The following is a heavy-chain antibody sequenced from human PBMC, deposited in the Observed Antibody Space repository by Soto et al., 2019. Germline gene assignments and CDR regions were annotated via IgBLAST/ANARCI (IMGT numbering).Heavy chain of an antibody. CDR3: ATTRGGGSFYYGMDI. Sequence: QLQLVQSGGEVKKPGASVKVSCKASNYTFNSYGITWVRQAPGQGLEWMGWSSVYNDRANYAGKFQGRVTMTTDTSTTTAYMELRSLRSDDTAVYYCATTRGGGSFYYGMDIWGQGTTVTVSS. J-gene: IGHJ6*02. CDR2: SSVYNDRA. CDR1: NYTFNSYG. V-gene: IGHV1-18*01. D-gene: IGHD2-2*01.